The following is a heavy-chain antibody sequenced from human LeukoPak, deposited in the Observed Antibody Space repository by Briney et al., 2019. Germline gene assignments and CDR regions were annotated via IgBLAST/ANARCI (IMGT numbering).Heavy chain of an antibody. J-gene: IGHJ5*02. CDR1: GFTFSSYE. V-gene: IGHV3-48*03. Sequence: GGSLRLSCAASGFTFSSYEMNWVRQAPGKGLGWVSYISSSGSTIYYADSVKGRLTISRDNAKNSLYLQMNSLRAEDTAVYYCARHYCGGDCYSNWFDPWGQGTLVTVSS. D-gene: IGHD2-21*02. CDR2: ISSSGSTI. CDR3: ARHYCGGDCYSNWFDP.